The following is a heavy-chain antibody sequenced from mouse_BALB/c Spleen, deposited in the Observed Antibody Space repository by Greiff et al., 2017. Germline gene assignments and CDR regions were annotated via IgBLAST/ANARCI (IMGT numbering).Heavy chain of an antibody. CDR3: VRDRGYYAMDY. V-gene: IGHV2-9-2*01. J-gene: IGHJ4*01. Sequence: QVQLKESGPGLVAPSQSLSITCTVSGFSLTSYDISWIRQPPGKGLEWLGVIWTGGGTNYNSAFMSRLSISKDNSKSQVFLKMNSLQTDDTAIYYCVRDRGYYAMDYWGQGTSVTVSS. CDR2: IWTGGGT. CDR1: GFSLTSYD.